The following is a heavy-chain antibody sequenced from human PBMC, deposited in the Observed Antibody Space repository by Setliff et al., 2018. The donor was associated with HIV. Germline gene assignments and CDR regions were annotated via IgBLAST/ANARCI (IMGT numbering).Heavy chain of an antibody. J-gene: IGHJ6*04. V-gene: IGHV3-9*01. Sequence: PGGSLRLSCAASGFTFNAYAMHWVRQPPGKGLEWVSGISSNTDNIYYADSVTGRFTISRDNAKNSLFLQMNDLRPEDTAFYYCVEDGTPIGRYYQYFHVWGEGIMVTVSS. CDR2: ISSNTDNI. D-gene: IGHD1-26*01. CDR3: VEDGTPIGRYYQYFHV. CDR1: GFTFNAYA.